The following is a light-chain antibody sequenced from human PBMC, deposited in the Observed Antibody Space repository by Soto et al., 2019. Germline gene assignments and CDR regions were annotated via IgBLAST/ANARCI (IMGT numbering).Light chain of an antibody. CDR3: SSYAGSNNVI. J-gene: IGLJ2*01. CDR1: SSDVGGYNY. CDR2: EVT. V-gene: IGLV2-8*01. Sequence: QSALTQPPSASGSPGQSVAISCSGTSSDVGGYNYVSRYQQHPGKAPKLMLYEVTKRPSGVPDRFSGSKSGNTASLTVSGLQAEDEADYYCSSYAGSNNVIFGGGTKLTVL.